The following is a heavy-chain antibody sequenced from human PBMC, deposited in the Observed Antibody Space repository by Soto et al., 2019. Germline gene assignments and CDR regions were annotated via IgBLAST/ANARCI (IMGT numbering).Heavy chain of an antibody. J-gene: IGHJ4*02. CDR1: GGSISSYY. Sequence: SETLSLTCTVSGGSISSYYWGWIRQPPGKGLEWIGSIYYSGSTYYNPSLKSRVTISVDTSKNQFSLKLSSVTAADTAVYYCRGYYDFWSGYVPRDYWGQGTLVTVSS. CDR2: IYYSGST. D-gene: IGHD3-3*01. V-gene: IGHV4-39*01. CDR3: RGYYDFWSGYVPRDY.